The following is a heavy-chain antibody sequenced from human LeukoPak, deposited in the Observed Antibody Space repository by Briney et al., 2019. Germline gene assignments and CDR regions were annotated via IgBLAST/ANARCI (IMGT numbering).Heavy chain of an antibody. V-gene: IGHV4-59*01. J-gene: IGHJ6*03. D-gene: IGHD4-17*01. CDR3: AMTTVTTYYYYMDV. CDR1: GGSISSYY. CDR2: IYYSGST. Sequence: SETLSLTCTVSGGSISSYYWSWIRQPPGKGLEWIGYIYYSGSTNYNPSLKSRVTISVDTSKNQFSLKLSSVTAADTAVYYCAMTTVTTYYYYMDVWGKGTTVTVSS.